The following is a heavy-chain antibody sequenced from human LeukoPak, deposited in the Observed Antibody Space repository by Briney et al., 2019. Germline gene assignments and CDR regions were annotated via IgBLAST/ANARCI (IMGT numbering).Heavy chain of an antibody. CDR3: ARVGSGSYYNDYYYYGMDV. D-gene: IGHD3-10*01. CDR1: GYTFTSYA. J-gene: IGHJ6*02. CDR2: ISAYNGNT. V-gene: IGHV1-18*01. Sequence: ASVKVSCKASGYTFTSYAISWVRQAPGQGLEWMGWISAYNGNTNYAQKLQGRVTMTIDTSTSTAYMELRSLRSDDTAVYYCARVGSGSYYNDYYYYGMDVWGQGTTVTVSS.